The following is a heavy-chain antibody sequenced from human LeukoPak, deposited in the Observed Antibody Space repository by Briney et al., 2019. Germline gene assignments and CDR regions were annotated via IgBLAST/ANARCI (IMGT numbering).Heavy chain of an antibody. J-gene: IGHJ4*02. Sequence: AVGSLRLSCAAPGFTFISHTMTSVRQAPGKGLEWVSSISASGGSTNYADSVKGRFTISRDNAKNTLYLQLNSLRAEDTAVYYCARLWLGATGFDYWGQGTLVTVSS. CDR1: GFTFISHT. V-gene: IGHV3-23*01. D-gene: IGHD1-26*01. CDR3: ARLWLGATGFDY. CDR2: ISASGGST.